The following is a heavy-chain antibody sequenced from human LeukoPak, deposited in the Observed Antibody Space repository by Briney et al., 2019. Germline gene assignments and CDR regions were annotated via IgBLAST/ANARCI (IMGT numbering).Heavy chain of an antibody. J-gene: IGHJ6*03. V-gene: IGHV4-59*01. Sequence: SETLSLTCTVSGGSISSYYWSWVRQPPGKGLEWIGYIYYSGSTNYNPSLKSRVTISVDTSKNQFSLKLSSVTAADTAVYYSASSDWNYSAYYYYMDVWGKGTTVTVSS. CDR1: GGSISSYY. CDR3: ASSDWNYSAYYYYMDV. CDR2: IYYSGST. D-gene: IGHD1-7*01.